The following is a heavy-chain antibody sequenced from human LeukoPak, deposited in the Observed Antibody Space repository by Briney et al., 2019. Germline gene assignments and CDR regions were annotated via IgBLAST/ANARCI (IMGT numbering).Heavy chain of an antibody. D-gene: IGHD2-2*01. V-gene: IGHV4-59*11. CDR1: GGSISSHY. Sequence: SETLSLTCTVSGGSISSHYWSWIRQPPGKGLEWIGYIYYSGSTNYNPSLKSRVTISVDTSKNQSSLKLSSVTAADTAVYYCARVRCSSTSCLPSGRWFDPWGQGTLVTVSS. CDR3: ARVRCSSTSCLPSGRWFDP. J-gene: IGHJ5*02. CDR2: IYYSGST.